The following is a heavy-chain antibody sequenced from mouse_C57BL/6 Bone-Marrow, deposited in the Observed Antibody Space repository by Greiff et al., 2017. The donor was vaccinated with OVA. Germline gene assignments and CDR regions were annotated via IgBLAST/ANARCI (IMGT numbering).Heavy chain of an antibody. D-gene: IGHD2-5*01. J-gene: IGHJ3*01. Sequence: QVQLQQPGAELVKPGASVKMSCKASGYTFTSYWITWVKQRPGQGLEWIGDIYPGSGSTNYNEKFKSKATLTVDTSSSTAYMQLSSLTSEDSAVYYCARSAYYSNCPFAYWGQGTLVTVSA. CDR2: IYPGSGST. V-gene: IGHV1-55*01. CDR3: ARSAYYSNCPFAY. CDR1: GYTFTSYW.